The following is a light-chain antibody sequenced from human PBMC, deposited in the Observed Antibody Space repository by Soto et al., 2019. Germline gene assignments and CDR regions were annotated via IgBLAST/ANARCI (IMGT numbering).Light chain of an antibody. CDR2: TAS. Sequence: DIQLTQSPSSLSASVGAPARITCRAPERIGSNLCWYQQKPGKAPALLIYTASTLQTGVPSRFSGSGYATDFTLTISGLQPEDVATYFCQQTFVIPQTFGQGTKVDIK. V-gene: IGKV1-39*01. J-gene: IGKJ1*01. CDR3: QQTFVIPQT. CDR1: ERIGSN.